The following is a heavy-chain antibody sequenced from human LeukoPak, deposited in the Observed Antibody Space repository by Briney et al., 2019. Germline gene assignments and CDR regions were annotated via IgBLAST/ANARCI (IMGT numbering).Heavy chain of an antibody. Sequence: ASVKVSCKASGYTFTSYYMHWVRQAPGQGLEWMGIINPSGGSTSYAQKFQGRVTMTRDMFTSTVYMELSSLRSEDTAVYYCATGRIQLWFGYYMDVWGKGTTVTVSS. D-gene: IGHD5-18*01. J-gene: IGHJ6*03. CDR3: ATGRIQLWFGYYMDV. CDR2: INPSGGST. CDR1: GYTFTSYY. V-gene: IGHV1-46*01.